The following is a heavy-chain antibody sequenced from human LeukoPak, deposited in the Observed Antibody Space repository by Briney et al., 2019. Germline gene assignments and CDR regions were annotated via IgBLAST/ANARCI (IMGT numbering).Heavy chain of an antibody. J-gene: IGHJ1*01. CDR3: AREGFPPGVLH. CDR1: GFTFSSNT. Sequence: PGGSLRLSCAASGFTFSSNTMNWVRQPPGKGLEWVSNIGTSSTTIYYADSVKGRFTISRDNAKNSLYLQMNNLRAEDTAVYYCAREGFPPGVLHWGQGTLVTVSS. D-gene: IGHD2-2*01. CDR2: IGTSSTTI. V-gene: IGHV3-48*01.